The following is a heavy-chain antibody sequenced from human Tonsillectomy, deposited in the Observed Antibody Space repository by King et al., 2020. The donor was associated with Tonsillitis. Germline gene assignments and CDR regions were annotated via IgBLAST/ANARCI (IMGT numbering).Heavy chain of an antibody. CDR2: IIPIFGTA. Sequence: VQLVESGAEVKKPGSSVKVSCKASGGTFSSYAINWVRQAPGQGLEWMGGIIPIFGTANYAQTFQGRVTITADESTSTAYMELSSLRSEDTAVYYCAGDLNTIAYFYYYGMDVWGQGTTVTVSS. CDR1: GGTFSSYA. D-gene: IGHD2-15*01. V-gene: IGHV1-69*01. CDR3: AGDLNTIAYFYYYGMDV. J-gene: IGHJ6*02.